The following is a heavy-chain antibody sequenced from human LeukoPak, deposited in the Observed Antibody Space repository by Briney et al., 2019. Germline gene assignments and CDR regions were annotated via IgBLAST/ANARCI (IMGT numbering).Heavy chain of an antibody. J-gene: IGHJ4*02. D-gene: IGHD3-10*01. CDR1: GFTFSNYT. CDR2: IRWDGNST. CDR3: AKGGGMVRSSRFDY. V-gene: IGHV3-43*01. Sequence: GGSLRLSCAASGFTFSNYTMHWVRQAPGKGLEWVSLIRWDGNSTYYADSVEGRFTISRDNSKNSLYLQMNSLRTEDTALYYCAKGGGMVRSSRFDYWGQRTLVTVSS.